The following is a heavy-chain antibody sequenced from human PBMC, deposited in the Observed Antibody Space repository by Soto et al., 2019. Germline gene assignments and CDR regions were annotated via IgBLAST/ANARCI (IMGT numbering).Heavy chain of an antibody. CDR1: GGSISDYQ. CDR3: VRMRGLGEISPYLDY. D-gene: IGHD3-16*01. Sequence: QVQLQESGPGLAKPSETLSLTCSISGGSISDYQWNWIRQPPGKGLEWIGYIYYSGRTNYNPSLKSRLTISLDTSTRQFSLRLRSVTAADTAVYYCVRMRGLGEISPYLDYWGQGALVTVSS. J-gene: IGHJ4*02. CDR2: IYYSGRT. V-gene: IGHV4-59*01.